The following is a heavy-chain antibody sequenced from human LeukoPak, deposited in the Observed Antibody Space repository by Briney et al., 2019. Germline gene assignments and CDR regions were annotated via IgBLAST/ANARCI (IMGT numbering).Heavy chain of an antibody. CDR1: RGSFSGYY. J-gene: IGHJ6*02. CDR2: INHSGST. Sequence: SETLSLTCAANRGSFSGYYWIWIRQSPGKGLEWIGEINHSGSTNYNPSLKSRVTISVDTSKKQFSLELRSVTAADTAVFYCARAPTIPTSGGYFGLTYGMDLWGQGTTVTVSS. D-gene: IGHD1-26*01. CDR3: ARAPTIPTSGGYFGLTYGMDL. V-gene: IGHV4-34*01.